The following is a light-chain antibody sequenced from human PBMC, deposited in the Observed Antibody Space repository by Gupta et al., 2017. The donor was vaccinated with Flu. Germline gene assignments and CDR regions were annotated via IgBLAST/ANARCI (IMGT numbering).Light chain of an antibody. Sequence: NVTISCSGSSSNIGNYYVSWYHQHHGTDPNILIYENNKRPSGVPDRFSGSTASTSATPRTAVVKTGDEADDYCGGWDAGISTWVFGGGTKLTVL. J-gene: IGLJ3*02. V-gene: IGLV1-51*02. CDR1: SSNIGNYY. CDR3: GGWDAGISTWV. CDR2: ENN.